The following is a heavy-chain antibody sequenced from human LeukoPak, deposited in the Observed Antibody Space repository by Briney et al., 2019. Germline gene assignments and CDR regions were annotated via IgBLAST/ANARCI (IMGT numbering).Heavy chain of an antibody. V-gene: IGHV4-39*01. CDR2: IYYSGST. Sequence: SETLSLTCTVSGGSLRSSSYYWGWIRQPPGKGLEWIGSIYYSGSTYYNPSLKSRVTISVDTSKNQFSLKLSSVTAADTAVYYCAKVGKQWLVLRGWFDPWGQGTLVTVSS. J-gene: IGHJ5*02. CDR3: AKVGKQWLVLRGWFDP. CDR1: GGSLRSSSYY. D-gene: IGHD6-19*01.